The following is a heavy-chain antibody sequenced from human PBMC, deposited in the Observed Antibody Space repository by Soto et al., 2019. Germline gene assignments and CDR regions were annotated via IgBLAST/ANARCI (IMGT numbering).Heavy chain of an antibody. D-gene: IGHD1-26*01. CDR3: ARVLAGWELGNWFDP. J-gene: IGHJ5*02. V-gene: IGHV4-59*01. CDR1: GGSISSYY. CDR2: IYYSGNT. Sequence: QVQLPESGPGLVKPSETLSLTCTVSGGSISSYYWSWIRQPPGKGLEWIGYIYYSGNTNYNPSLKSRVTIAVSTSKNQFSLKLSCVNAADTAVYYCARVLAGWELGNWFDPWGQGTLVTVSS.